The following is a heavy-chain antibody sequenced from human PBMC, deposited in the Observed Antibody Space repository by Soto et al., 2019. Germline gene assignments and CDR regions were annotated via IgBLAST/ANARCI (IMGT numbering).Heavy chain of an antibody. CDR3: ARARVELIYYHSYTAV. J-gene: IGHJ6*03. CDR2: TYYRSKLYN. Sequence: LSQTLSLTCVISGDSVSSNSAAWNWIRQSPSRGLELLGRTYYRSKLYNDYAVSVRSRISFNPDTSKNQISLQLNSVIPDDTAVYYCARARVELIYYHSYTAVWRKRTTVPVS. CDR1: GDSVSSNSAA. V-gene: IGHV6-1*01.